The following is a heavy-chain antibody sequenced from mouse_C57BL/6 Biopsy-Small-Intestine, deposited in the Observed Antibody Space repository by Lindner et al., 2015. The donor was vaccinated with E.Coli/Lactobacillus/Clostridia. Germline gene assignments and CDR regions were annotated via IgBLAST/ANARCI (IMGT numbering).Heavy chain of an antibody. J-gene: IGHJ4*01. Sequence: VQLQESGPELVKPGASVKISCKASGYSFTSYYIHWVKQRPGQGLEWIGWIYPGSGNTKYNEKFKGKATLTADTSSSTAYMQLSSLTSEDSAVYYCASRPYYSNPYYAMDYVGSRNLSHRLL. V-gene: IGHV1-66*01. CDR1: GYSFTSYY. CDR2: IYPGSGNT. CDR3: ASRPYYSNPYYAMDY. D-gene: IGHD2-5*01.